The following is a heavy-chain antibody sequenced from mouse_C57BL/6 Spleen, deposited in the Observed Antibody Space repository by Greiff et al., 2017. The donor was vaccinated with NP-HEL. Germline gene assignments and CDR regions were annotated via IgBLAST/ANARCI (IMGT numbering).Heavy chain of an antibody. CDR3: AKSTVVATEGFAY. D-gene: IGHD1-1*01. CDR1: GYTFTSYW. V-gene: IGHV1-7*01. Sequence: VQLQQSGAELAKPGASVKLSCKASGYTFTSYWMHWVKQRPGQGLEWIGYINPSSGYTKYNQKFKDKATLTADKSSSPAYMQLSSLTYEDAAVYYCAKSTVVATEGFAYWGQGTLVTVAA. CDR2: INPSSGYT. J-gene: IGHJ3*01.